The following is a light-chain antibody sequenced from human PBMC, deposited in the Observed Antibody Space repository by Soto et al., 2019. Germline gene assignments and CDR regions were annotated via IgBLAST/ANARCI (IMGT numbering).Light chain of an antibody. Sequence: QSVLTQPASVSGSPGQSITISCIGTSSDIGAYNYVSWCQQHPGKVPKLMIYEVTNRPSGLSNRFSGSKSGNTASLTISGLQAEDEAEYFCSSCSSTSTLYVFGTGTKVTVL. V-gene: IGLV2-14*01. CDR1: SSDIGAYNY. J-gene: IGLJ1*01. CDR2: EVT. CDR3: SSCSSTSTLYV.